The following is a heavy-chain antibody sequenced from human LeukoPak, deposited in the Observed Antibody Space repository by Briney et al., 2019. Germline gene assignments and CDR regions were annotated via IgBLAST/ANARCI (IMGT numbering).Heavy chain of an antibody. CDR2: IYYSGST. CDR3: ASAYTAMNVFCFGY. J-gene: IGHJ4*02. V-gene: IGHV4-61*08. D-gene: IGHD5-18*01. CDR1: GGSISSGDYY. Sequence: PSQTLSLTCTVSGGSISSGDYYWSWIRQPPGKGLEWIGDIYYSGSTNYNPSLKSRVTISVDTSKNQFSLKLSSVTAADSAVYYCASAYTAMNVFCFGYWGQGTLVTVSS.